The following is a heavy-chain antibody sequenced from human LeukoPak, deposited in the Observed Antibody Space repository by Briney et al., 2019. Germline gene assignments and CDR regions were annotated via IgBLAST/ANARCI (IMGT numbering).Heavy chain of an antibody. CDR3: ARSAR. CDR2: INQDGSAQ. CDR1: GFTAGTSW. Sequence: GVSLRLFCAASGFTAGTSWMSWVRQARGKGLEWVANINQDGSAQYYVDSVKGRFTISRDNAKSSLYLQMNSLRAEDTAVYYCARSARWGQGTLVTVSS. V-gene: IGHV3-7*01. J-gene: IGHJ4*02.